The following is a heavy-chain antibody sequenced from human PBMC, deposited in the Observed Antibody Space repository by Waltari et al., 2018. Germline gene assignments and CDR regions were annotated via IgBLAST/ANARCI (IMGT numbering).Heavy chain of an antibody. CDR2: IYYSRST. CDR1: GGSISSHY. V-gene: IGHV4-59*11. Sequence: QVQLQESGPGLVKPSETLSLTCTVSGGSISSHYWSWIRQPPGKGLEWIGYIYYSRSTNYNPSLKSRVTISVDTSKNQFSLKLSSVTAADTAVYYCASSSVYGDFLDYWGQGTLVTVSS. CDR3: ASSSVYGDFLDY. D-gene: IGHD4-17*01. J-gene: IGHJ4*02.